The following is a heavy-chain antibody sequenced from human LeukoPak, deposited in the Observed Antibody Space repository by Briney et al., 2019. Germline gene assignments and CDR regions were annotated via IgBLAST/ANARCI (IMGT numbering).Heavy chain of an antibody. CDR2: ISYDGSDE. J-gene: IGHJ6*04. Sequence: GGSLRLSCAASGFTFSRHAMHWVRQSPGKGLEWVAIISYDGSDEYIADSVKGRFPISRDNSRNTLDLQMNSLTTEDTALYYCARATDYYGSGSYLPLYYFYGMDVWGKGTAVIVSS. CDR1: GFTFSRHA. V-gene: IGHV3-30*04. D-gene: IGHD3-10*01. CDR3: ARATDYYGSGSYLPLYYFYGMDV.